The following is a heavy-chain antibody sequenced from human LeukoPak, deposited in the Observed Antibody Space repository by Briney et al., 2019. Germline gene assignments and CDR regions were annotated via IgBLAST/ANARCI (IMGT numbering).Heavy chain of an antibody. CDR2: INHSGYT. CDR1: GVPFSNYY. CDR3: TRAVAGHPD. Sequence: EPSETLSLTCAVSGVPFSNYYWSWVRQSPRQGLEWIGEINHSGYTNYSPSLKSRATMSIDTSKNQFSLKLTSVTAADAGVYYCTRAVAGHPDWGQGTLVTVSS. D-gene: IGHD6-19*01. V-gene: IGHV4-34*01. J-gene: IGHJ4*02.